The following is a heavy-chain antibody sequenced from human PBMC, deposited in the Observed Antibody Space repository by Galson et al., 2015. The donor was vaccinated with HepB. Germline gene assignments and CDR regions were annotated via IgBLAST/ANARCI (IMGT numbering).Heavy chain of an antibody. CDR3: ATGQSRELAHAFDI. J-gene: IGHJ3*02. Sequence: VKVSCKVSGYTFTDYYMHWVQQAPGKGLEWMRLVDPEDGETIYAEKFQGRVTITADTSTDTAYMELSSLRSEDTAVYYCATGQSRELAHAFDIWGQGTMVTVSS. CDR1: GYTFTDYY. D-gene: IGHD1-26*01. V-gene: IGHV1-69-2*01. CDR2: VDPEDGET.